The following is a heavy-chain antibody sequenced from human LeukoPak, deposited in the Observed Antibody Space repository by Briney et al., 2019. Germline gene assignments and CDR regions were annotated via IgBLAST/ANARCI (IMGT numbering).Heavy chain of an antibody. Sequence: PGGSLRLSCAASGFTVSSNYLTWVRQAPGKGLEWVSVIFSTGNTDYADSVKGRFTISRDNANNSLYLQMNSLRDEDTAVYYCARDGRPFDIWGQGTMVTVSS. CDR2: IFSTGNT. J-gene: IGHJ3*02. V-gene: IGHV3-53*01. CDR1: GFTVSSNY. CDR3: ARDGRPFDI.